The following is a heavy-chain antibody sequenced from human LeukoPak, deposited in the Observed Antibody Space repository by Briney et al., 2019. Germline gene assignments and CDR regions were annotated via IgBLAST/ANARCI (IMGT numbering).Heavy chain of an antibody. CDR1: RGSISSSSYY. CDR2: IYYSGST. CDR3: ARSHYYDSSGYRRYFDL. V-gene: IGHV4-39*01. J-gene: IGHJ2*01. D-gene: IGHD3-22*01. Sequence: LTCTIPRGSISSSSYYWGRSRQPPGKGLEWIGSIYYSGSTYYNPSLNSRVSISVDTSKTQFSLKLSSVTAADPAVYYCARSHYYDSSGYRRYFDLWGRGTLVTVSS.